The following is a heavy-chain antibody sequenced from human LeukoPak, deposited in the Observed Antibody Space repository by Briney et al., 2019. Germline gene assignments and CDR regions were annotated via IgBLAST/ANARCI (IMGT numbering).Heavy chain of an antibody. D-gene: IGHD2-2*01. Sequence: PSETLSLTCTVSGGSISSYYWSWIRQPAGKGLEWIGRIYTSGSTNYNPSLKSRATMSVDTSKNQFSLKLSSVTAADTAVYYCARDYCSSTSCYVFDAFDIWGQGTMVTVSS. V-gene: IGHV4-4*07. CDR2: IYTSGST. J-gene: IGHJ3*02. CDR3: ARDYCSSTSCYVFDAFDI. CDR1: GGSISSYY.